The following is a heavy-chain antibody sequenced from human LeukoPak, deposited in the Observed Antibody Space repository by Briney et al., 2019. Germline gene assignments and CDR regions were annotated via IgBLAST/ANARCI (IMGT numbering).Heavy chain of an antibody. V-gene: IGHV3-43*02. CDR2: ISGDGGTI. CDR1: GFTFDDYA. J-gene: IGHJ4*02. CDR3: AKEDYSYGSGSPPN. D-gene: IGHD3-10*01. Sequence: GGSLRLSCTASGFTFDDYAMHWVRQPPGKGLQWVSLISGDGGTINYADSLKGRCTVSRDNSKNSLYLQMNSLMTEDTALYFCAKEDYSYGSGSPPNWGQGTLVTVSS.